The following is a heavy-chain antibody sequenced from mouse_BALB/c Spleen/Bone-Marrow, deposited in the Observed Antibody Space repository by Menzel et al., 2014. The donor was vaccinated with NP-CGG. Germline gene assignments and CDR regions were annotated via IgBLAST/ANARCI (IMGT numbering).Heavy chain of an antibody. Sequence: EVNLVESGGGLVQPGGSLRLSCATSGFTFTDYYMSWVRPPPGKALEWLGFIRNKANGYTTEYSASVKGRFTISRDNSQSILYLQMNTLRAEDSATYYCARDDYYAMDYWGQGTSVTVSS. CDR3: ARDDYYAMDY. CDR2: IRNKANGYTT. V-gene: IGHV7-3*02. J-gene: IGHJ4*01. CDR1: GFTFTDYY.